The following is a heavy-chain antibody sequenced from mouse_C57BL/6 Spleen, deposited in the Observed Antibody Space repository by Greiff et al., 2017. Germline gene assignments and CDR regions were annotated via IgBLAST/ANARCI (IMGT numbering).Heavy chain of an antibody. J-gene: IGHJ1*03. CDR3: ARVDYDGRPYWYFDV. CDR1: GYTFTSYG. Sequence: VQLQQSGAELARPGASVKLSCKASGYTFTSYGISWVKQRTGQGLEWIGEIYPRSGNTYYNEKFKGKATLTADKSSSTAYMELRRLTSEDAAVYFCARVDYDGRPYWYFDVWGTGTTVTVSS. V-gene: IGHV1-81*01. D-gene: IGHD2-4*01. CDR2: IYPRSGNT.